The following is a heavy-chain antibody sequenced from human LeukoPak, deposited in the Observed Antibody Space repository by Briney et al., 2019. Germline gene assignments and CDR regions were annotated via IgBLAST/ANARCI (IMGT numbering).Heavy chain of an antibody. J-gene: IGHJ4*02. Sequence: QPGRSLRLSCAASGFTFSSYAMHWVRQAPGKGLEWVAVISYDGSNKYYADSVKGRFTISRDNSKNTLYLQMNSLRAEDTAVYYCARDSDQGNIVVVPAAMTNYFDYWGQGTLVTVSS. D-gene: IGHD2-2*01. CDR3: ARDSDQGNIVVVPAAMTNYFDY. V-gene: IGHV3-30-3*01. CDR1: GFTFSSYA. CDR2: ISYDGSNK.